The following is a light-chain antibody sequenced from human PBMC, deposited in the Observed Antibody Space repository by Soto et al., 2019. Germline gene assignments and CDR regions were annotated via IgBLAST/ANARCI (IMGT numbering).Light chain of an antibody. CDR3: QQYNNWLTWT. CDR2: GAS. J-gene: IGKJ1*01. CDR1: QSVSSN. V-gene: IGKV3-15*01. Sequence: EIVMTQSPATLSVSPGERATLSCRASQSVSSNLAWYQQKPGLAPRLLIYGASTRATGIPARFSGSGSGTEFTLTISSLQSEDFAVYYCQQYNNWLTWTFGQGTKVEIK.